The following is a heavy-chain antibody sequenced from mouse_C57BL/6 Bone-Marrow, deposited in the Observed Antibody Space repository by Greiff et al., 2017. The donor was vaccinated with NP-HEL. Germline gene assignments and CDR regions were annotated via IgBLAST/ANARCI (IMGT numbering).Heavy chain of an antibody. CDR2: NNYDGSST. Sequence: EVMLVESEGGLVQPGRSMKLSCTASGFTFSDYYMAWVRQVPEKGLEWVANNNYDGSSTYYLVSLKSRFIISRDNAKNILYLQMSSLKSEDTATYYCAREGVYDYEDYYAMDYWGQGTSVTVSS. V-gene: IGHV5-16*01. J-gene: IGHJ4*01. CDR1: GFTFSDYY. D-gene: IGHD2-4*01. CDR3: AREGVYDYEDYYAMDY.